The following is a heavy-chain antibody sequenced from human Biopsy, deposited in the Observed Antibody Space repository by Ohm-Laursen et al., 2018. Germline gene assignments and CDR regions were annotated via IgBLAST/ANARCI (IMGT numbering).Heavy chain of an antibody. D-gene: IGHD2-15*01. CDR1: GDSISSYY. Sequence: SETLSLTCTVSGDSISSYYWSWIRQPPGKGLECIGNIHHSGSTNYNPPLKSRLTISVDTSKNQFSLKLSSVTAADTAVYYCARMDCSGGSCHYYSYGMDVWGQGTTVTVSS. CDR3: ARMDCSGGSCHYYSYGMDV. V-gene: IGHV4-4*09. J-gene: IGHJ6*02. CDR2: IHHSGST.